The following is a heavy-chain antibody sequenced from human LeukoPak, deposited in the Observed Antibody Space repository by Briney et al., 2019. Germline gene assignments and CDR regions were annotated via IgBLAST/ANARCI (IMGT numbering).Heavy chain of an antibody. CDR1: GGSISSGGYY. J-gene: IGHJ4*02. CDR3: ARKGYYGSGSYFGY. D-gene: IGHD3-10*01. CDR2: IYYSGST. V-gene: IGHV4-31*03. Sequence: SETLSLTCTVSGGSISSGGYYWSWIRQHPGKGLEWIGYIYYSGSTYYNPSLKSRVTISVDTSKNQFSLKLSSVTAADTAVYYCARKGYYGSGSYFGYWGQGTLVTVSS.